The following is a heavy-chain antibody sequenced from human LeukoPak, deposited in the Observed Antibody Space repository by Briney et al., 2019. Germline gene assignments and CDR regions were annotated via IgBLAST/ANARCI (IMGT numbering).Heavy chain of an antibody. V-gene: IGHV3-53*04. J-gene: IGHJ4*02. Sequence: ETLSLTCTVSGGSISSYYWSWVRQAPGKGLEWVSVIYSGGSTYYADSVKGRFTISRHNSKNTLYLQMNSLRAEDTAVYYCARDLSGWSDYWGQGTLVTVSS. D-gene: IGHD6-19*01. CDR2: IYSGGST. CDR1: GGSISSYY. CDR3: ARDLSGWSDY.